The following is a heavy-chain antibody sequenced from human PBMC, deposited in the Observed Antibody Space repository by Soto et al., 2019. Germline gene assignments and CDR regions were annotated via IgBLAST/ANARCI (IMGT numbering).Heavy chain of an antibody. Sequence: ASVKVSCKASGYTFTGYYMHWVRQAPGQGLEWMGWINPNSGGTNYAQKFQGWVTMTRDTSISTAYMELSRPRSDDTAVYYCATSRGYTYGNQGFDYWGQGTLVTVSS. V-gene: IGHV1-2*04. J-gene: IGHJ4*02. CDR3: ATSRGYTYGNQGFDY. D-gene: IGHD5-18*01. CDR1: GYTFTGYY. CDR2: INPNSGGT.